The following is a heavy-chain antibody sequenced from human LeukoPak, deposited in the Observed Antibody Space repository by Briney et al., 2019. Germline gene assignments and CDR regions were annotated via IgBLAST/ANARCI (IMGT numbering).Heavy chain of an antibody. CDR3: TNSDDYGDY. V-gene: IGHV3-30*04. CDR2: IAFDDTDS. CDR1: GFIFGDYA. Sequence: PGGSLRLPCAASGFIFGDYAMHWVRQAPGKGLEWVAAIAFDDTDSYYIDSVKGRFTIPRDDSKNTLYLHMTSLRAEDTAVYYCTNSDDYGDYWGQGTLVTVSS. J-gene: IGHJ4*02.